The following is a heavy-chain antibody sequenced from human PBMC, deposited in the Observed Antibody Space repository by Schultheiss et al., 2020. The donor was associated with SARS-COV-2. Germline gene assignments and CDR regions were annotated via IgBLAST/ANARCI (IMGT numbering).Heavy chain of an antibody. CDR1: GYTFTSYD. D-gene: IGHD3-22*01. Sequence: ASVKVSCKASGYTFTSYDINWVRQATGQGLEWMGWMNPNSGNTGYAQKFQGRVTMTRDTSTSTVYMELSRLRSDDTAVYYCARVGALYDSSGYYDIWGQGTMVTVSS. J-gene: IGHJ3*02. CDR2: MNPNSGNT. CDR3: ARVGALYDSSGYYDI. V-gene: IGHV1-8*01.